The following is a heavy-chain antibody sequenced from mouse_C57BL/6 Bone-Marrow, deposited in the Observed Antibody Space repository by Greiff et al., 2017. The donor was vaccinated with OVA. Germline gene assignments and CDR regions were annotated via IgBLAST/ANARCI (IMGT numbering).Heavy chain of an antibody. CDR2: IYPGSGST. V-gene: IGHV1-55*01. Sequence: VQLQQPGAELVKPGASVKMSCKASGYTFTSYWITWVKQRPGQGLEWIGDIYPGSGSTIYNEKFKSKATLTVDTSSSTAYMQLSSLTSEDSAVYYCARSGYGNWAMDYWGQGTSVTVSS. CDR1: GYTFTSYW. CDR3: ARSGYGNWAMDY. D-gene: IGHD2-1*01. J-gene: IGHJ4*01.